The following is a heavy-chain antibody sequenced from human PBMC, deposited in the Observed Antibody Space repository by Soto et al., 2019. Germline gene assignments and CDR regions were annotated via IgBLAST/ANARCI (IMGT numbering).Heavy chain of an antibody. Sequence: PSETLSLTCSVSGDSMTSGGYYWSWVRHHPGKGLEWVGSIYYTGDTYFNPSLKSRITVSMDTSKNEFSLKLTSVTSADTAVYFCARGAPSPRDVLTSFHFWGQGTLETVSS. CDR2: IYYTGDT. CDR3: ARGAPSPRDVLTSFHF. J-gene: IGHJ4*02. V-gene: IGHV4-31*03. CDR1: GDSMTSGGYY.